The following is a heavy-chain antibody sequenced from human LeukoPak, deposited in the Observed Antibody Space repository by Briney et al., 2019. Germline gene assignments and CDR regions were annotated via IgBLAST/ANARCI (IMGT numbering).Heavy chain of an antibody. J-gene: IGHJ4*02. CDR1: GFTLSSYA. V-gene: IGHV3-23*01. Sequence: GGSLRLSCAASGFTLSSYAMSWVRQAPGKGLEWVSAISGSGGSTHYADSVKGRFTISRDNSRNTLYLQMNSLRAEDTAVYYCAKVGDYYDSSGYYWEYYFDYWGQGTLVTVSS. CDR2: ISGSGGST. D-gene: IGHD3-22*01. CDR3: AKVGDYYDSSGYYWEYYFDY.